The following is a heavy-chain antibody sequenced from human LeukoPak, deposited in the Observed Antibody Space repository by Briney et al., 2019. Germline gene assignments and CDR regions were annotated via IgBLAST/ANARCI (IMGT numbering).Heavy chain of an antibody. J-gene: IGHJ4*02. Sequence: GGSLRLSCAASGFTFSDYDMHWVRQATGKGLEWVSAIGTAGDTYYTGSVKGRFTISRENARNSLYLQMNSLRAGDTAVYYCARVAKERVGGVYYFDYWGQGTLVTVSS. CDR1: GFTFSDYD. CDR3: ARVAKERVGGVYYFDY. V-gene: IGHV3-13*01. CDR2: IGTAGDT. D-gene: IGHD1-1*01.